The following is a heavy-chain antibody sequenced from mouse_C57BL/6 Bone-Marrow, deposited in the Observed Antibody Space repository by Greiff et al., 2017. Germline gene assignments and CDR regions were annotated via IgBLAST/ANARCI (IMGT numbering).Heavy chain of an antibody. CDR1: GYTFTDYY. J-gene: IGHJ3*01. D-gene: IGHD2-3*01. V-gene: IGHV1-26*01. Sequence: VQLQQSGPELVKPGASVKISCKASGYTFTDYYMNWVKQSHGKSLEWIGDINPNNGGTSYNQKFKGKATLTVDKSSSTAYMELRSLTSEDSAVYYCASDGYYPHWFAYWGQGTLVTVSA. CDR2: INPNNGGT. CDR3: ASDGYYPHWFAY.